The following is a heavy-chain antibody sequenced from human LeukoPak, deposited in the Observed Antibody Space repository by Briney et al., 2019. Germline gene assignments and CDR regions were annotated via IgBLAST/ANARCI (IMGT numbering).Heavy chain of an antibody. CDR1: GFTFSNYA. Sequence: GGSLRLSCAASGFTFSNYAMSWVRQAPGKGLEWVSSISGSGGSTYYADSVKGRFSISRDISKNTLYLQVSSLRAEDTAIYFCAKGSGRSSYSAFDIWGQGTTVTVSS. CDR3: AKGSGRSSYSAFDI. J-gene: IGHJ3*02. V-gene: IGHV3-23*01. CDR2: ISGSGGST. D-gene: IGHD2-15*01.